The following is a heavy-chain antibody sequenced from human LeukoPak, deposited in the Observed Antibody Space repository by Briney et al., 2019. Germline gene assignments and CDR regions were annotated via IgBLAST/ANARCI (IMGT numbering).Heavy chain of an antibody. V-gene: IGHV3-21*01. Sequence: GGSLRLSCAASGFTFSTSAMNWVRQAPGKGLEWVSSISSSSSYIYYADSVKGRFTISRDNAKNSLYLQMNSLRAEDTAVYYCAAQGGYSSGWYYFDYWGQGTLVTVSS. CDR2: ISSSSSYI. CDR3: AAQGGYSSGWYYFDY. CDR1: GFTFSTSA. J-gene: IGHJ4*02. D-gene: IGHD6-19*01.